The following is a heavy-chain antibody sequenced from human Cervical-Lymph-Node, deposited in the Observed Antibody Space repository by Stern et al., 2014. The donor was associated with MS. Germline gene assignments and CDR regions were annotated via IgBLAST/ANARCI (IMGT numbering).Heavy chain of an antibody. CDR1: GYTFTSYY. D-gene: IGHD3-22*01. CDR3: ARTYYDSSGYQGENYFDY. V-gene: IGHV1-46*01. CDR2: INPSGGST. J-gene: IGHJ4*02. Sequence: VQLVESGAEVKKPGASVKGSCKASGYTFTSYYMHWVRQAPGQGLEWMGIINPSGGSTSYAQKFQGRVTMTRDTSTSTVYMELSSLRSEDTAVYYCARTYYDSSGYQGENYFDYWGQGTLVTVSS.